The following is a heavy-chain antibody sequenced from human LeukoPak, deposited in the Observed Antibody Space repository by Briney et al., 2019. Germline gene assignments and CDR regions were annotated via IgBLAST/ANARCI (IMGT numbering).Heavy chain of an antibody. J-gene: IGHJ4*02. Sequence: PETLSLACTVSSGSITGYYWAWIRHPPGKGLQWIGYIQYSGTTEYNPSLASRATISVDTAKDQFSLNLRSVTAADTAVYYCARDRAAGTLDFWGQGTLVTVSS. CDR1: SGSITGYY. D-gene: IGHD6-13*01. V-gene: IGHV4-59*01. CDR3: ARDRAAGTLDF. CDR2: IQYSGTT.